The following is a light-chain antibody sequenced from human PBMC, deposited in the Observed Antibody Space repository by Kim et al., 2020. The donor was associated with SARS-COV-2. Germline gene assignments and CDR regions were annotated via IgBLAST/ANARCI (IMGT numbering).Light chain of an antibody. Sequence: GKSITISCTGTSIDVGGYNYVSWFQQHPGKAPQLMIYDVNNRPSGVSNRFSGSKSGNTASLTISGLQAEDEADYYCSSYTSSSTYVFGTGTKVTVL. V-gene: IGLV2-14*03. CDR2: DVN. CDR1: SIDVGGYNY. J-gene: IGLJ1*01. CDR3: SSYTSSSTYV.